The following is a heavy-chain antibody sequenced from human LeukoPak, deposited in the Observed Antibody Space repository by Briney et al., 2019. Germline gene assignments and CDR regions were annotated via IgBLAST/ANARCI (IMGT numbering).Heavy chain of an antibody. CDR3: ARDREQQLVQDAFDI. CDR2: IIPILGIA. V-gene: IGHV1-69*04. Sequence: SVKVSCKASGGTFSSYAISWVRQAPGQGLEWMARIIPILGIANYAQKFQGRVTITADKSTSTAYMELSSLRSEDTAVYYCARDREQQLVQDAFDIWGQGTMVTVSS. D-gene: IGHD6-13*01. J-gene: IGHJ3*02. CDR1: GGTFSSYA.